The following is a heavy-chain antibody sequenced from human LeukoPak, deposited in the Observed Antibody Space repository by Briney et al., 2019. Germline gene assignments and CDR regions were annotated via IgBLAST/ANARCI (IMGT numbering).Heavy chain of an antibody. CDR1: GGSISSYY. J-gene: IGHJ4*02. CDR3: ARDKSSSWGIAVAV. Sequence: SETLSLTCTVSGGSISSYYWSWIRQPAGKGLEWIGRIYTSGSTDYNPSLKSRVTMSVDTSKNQFSLKLSSVTAADTAVYYCARDKSSSWGIAVAVWGQGTLVTVSS. D-gene: IGHD6-19*01. CDR2: IYTSGST. V-gene: IGHV4-4*07.